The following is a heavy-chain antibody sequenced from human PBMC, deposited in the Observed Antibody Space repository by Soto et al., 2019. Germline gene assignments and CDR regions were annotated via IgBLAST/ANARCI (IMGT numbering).Heavy chain of an antibody. Sequence: GGSLRLSCAASGFTFSRFAMSWVRQAPEKGLEWVTGISGSGRSTFYADSVKGRFTISRDNSKNTLYLQMNSLRAEDTAVYYCARESTVTYYYYGMDVWGQGTTVTVSS. V-gene: IGHV3-23*01. J-gene: IGHJ6*02. CDR1: GFTFSRFA. CDR3: ARESTVTYYYYGMDV. D-gene: IGHD4-17*01. CDR2: ISGSGRST.